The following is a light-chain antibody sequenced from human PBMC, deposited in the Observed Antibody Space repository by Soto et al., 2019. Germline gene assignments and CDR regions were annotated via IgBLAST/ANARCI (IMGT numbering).Light chain of an antibody. CDR1: QSVSSN. V-gene: IGKV3-15*01. J-gene: IGKJ1*01. CDR2: GAS. CDR3: QQYNNWPRA. Sequence: EIVMTQSPATLSVSPGERATLSCRASQSVSSNLAWYQHRPGQAPRLLIYGASTGATGVSARFSGSGSGTEFTLTISSLQSEDFAFYYCQQYNNWPRAFGQGTKVDIK.